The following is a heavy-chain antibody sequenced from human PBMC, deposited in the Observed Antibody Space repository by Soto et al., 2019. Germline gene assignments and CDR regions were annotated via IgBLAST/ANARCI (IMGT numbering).Heavy chain of an antibody. CDR2: IYSGGNT. D-gene: IGHD6-13*01. Sequence: EVHLVEAGGGLVQPGGSLRLSCAASGFIVSSNYMSWVRQAPGKGLEWVSLIYSGGNTFDADSVKGRFSISRDNSKNTLYRQMNSLRAKDTAIYYCARNPLSSGWYFSPWGQGTLVTVSS. V-gene: IGHV3-66*01. CDR3: ARNPLSSGWYFSP. CDR1: GFIVSSNY. J-gene: IGHJ5*02.